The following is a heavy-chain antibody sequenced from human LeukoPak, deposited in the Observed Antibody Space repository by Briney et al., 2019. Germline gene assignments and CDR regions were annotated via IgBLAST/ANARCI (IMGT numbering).Heavy chain of an antibody. CDR2: ISGSGGST. CDR3: AKDLVDNWNDGRPDWFDP. Sequence: GGSLRLSCAASGFTFSSYAMSWVRQATGKGLEWVSAISGSGGSTYYADSVRGRFTISRDNSKNTLYLQMNSLRAEDTAVYYCAKDLVDNWNDGRPDWFDPWGQGTLVTVSS. J-gene: IGHJ5*02. D-gene: IGHD1-1*01. CDR1: GFTFSSYA. V-gene: IGHV3-23*01.